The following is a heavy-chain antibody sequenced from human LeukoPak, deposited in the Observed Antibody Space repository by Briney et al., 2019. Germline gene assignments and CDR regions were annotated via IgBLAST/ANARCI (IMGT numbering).Heavy chain of an antibody. J-gene: IGHJ5*02. CDR1: GYTFTSYG. V-gene: IGHV1-69*04. Sequence: ASVKVSCKASGYTFTSYGISWVRQAPGQGLEWMGRIIPIFGIANYAQKFQGRVTITADKSTSTAYMELSSLRSEDTAVYYCAREAPHYGDLNWFDPWGQGTLVTVSS. D-gene: IGHD4-17*01. CDR2: IIPIFGIA. CDR3: AREAPHYGDLNWFDP.